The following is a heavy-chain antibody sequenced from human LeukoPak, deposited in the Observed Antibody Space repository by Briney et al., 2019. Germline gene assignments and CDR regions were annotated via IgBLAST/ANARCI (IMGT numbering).Heavy chain of an antibody. CDR1: GSTFSSYS. Sequence: GGSLRLSCAASGSTFSSYSMNWVRQAPGKGLEWVSSISSSSSYIYYADSVKGRFTISRDNAKNSLYLQMNSLRAEDTAVYYCASQRLAYCGGDCQDYWGQGTLVTVSS. D-gene: IGHD2-21*02. J-gene: IGHJ4*02. V-gene: IGHV3-21*01. CDR3: ASQRLAYCGGDCQDY. CDR2: ISSSSSYI.